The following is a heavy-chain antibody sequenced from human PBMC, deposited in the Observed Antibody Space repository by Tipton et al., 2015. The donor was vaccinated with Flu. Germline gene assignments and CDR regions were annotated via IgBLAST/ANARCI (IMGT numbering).Heavy chain of an antibody. CDR1: GFTFDDYG. Sequence: SLRLSCAASGFTFDDYGMSWVRQAPGKGLEWVSGINWNGGSTGYADSVKGRFTISRDNAKNSLYLQMNSLRAEDTALYYCARAGGLYSLLDHWGQGTLVNVSS. CDR2: INWNGGST. CDR3: ARAGGLYSLLDH. J-gene: IGHJ4*02. D-gene: IGHD2-2*02. V-gene: IGHV3-20*04.